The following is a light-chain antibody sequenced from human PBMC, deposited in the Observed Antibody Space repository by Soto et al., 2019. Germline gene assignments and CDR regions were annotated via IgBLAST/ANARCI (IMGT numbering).Light chain of an antibody. CDR2: GAS. J-gene: IGKJ1*01. V-gene: IGKV3-20*01. CDR3: QQYGSSPWT. CDR1: QSVIGRQ. Sequence: EIVLTQSPGNLSLSPGERATLSCRASQSVIGRQLAWYQHKPGQAPRRLMYGASSRATGIPERFSGSGSGTDFTLTISRLDPEDFAVYYCQQYGSSPWTFGQGTKVDIK.